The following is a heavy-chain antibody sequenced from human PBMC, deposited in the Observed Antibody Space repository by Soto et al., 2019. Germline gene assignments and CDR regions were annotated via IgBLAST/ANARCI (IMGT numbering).Heavy chain of an antibody. CDR2: INHSGST. D-gene: IGHD3-22*01. Sequence: SETLSLTCAVYDGPLSGYYWNWIRQPPGKGLEWIGEINHSGSTNYTPSLKSRVTISVDTSKNQFSLNLSSVTAADTAVYYCARGRRGNTIVVATQFKYYFDYWGQGALVTVS. CDR3: ARGRRGNTIVVATQFKYYFDY. CDR1: DGPLSGYY. J-gene: IGHJ4*02. V-gene: IGHV4-34*01.